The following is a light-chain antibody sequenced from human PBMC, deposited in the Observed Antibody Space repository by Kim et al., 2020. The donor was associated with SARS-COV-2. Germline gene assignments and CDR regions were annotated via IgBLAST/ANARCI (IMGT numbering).Light chain of an antibody. Sequence: PGQSITISCTGTGSDVGGYNYVSWYQQHPGKAPKLIIYDVSKRPSGVSNRFSGSKSGNTASLTISGLQAEDEADYYCSSYTSSSTSFGGGTQLTVL. J-gene: IGLJ2*01. CDR1: GSDVGGYNY. CDR3: SSYTSSSTS. CDR2: DVS. V-gene: IGLV2-14*04.